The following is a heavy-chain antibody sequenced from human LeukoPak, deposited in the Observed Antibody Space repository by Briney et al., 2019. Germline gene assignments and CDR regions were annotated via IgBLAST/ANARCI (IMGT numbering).Heavy chain of an antibody. V-gene: IGHV3-7*03. J-gene: IGHJ4*02. CDR1: GFTFSSYW. D-gene: IGHD3-9*01. CDR3: ARSQEDTSGGGRAPYRILTGYYVTY. CDR2: IKQDGSEK. Sequence: GGSLRLPCAASGFTFSSYWMSWVRQAPGKGLEWVANIKQDGSEKYYVDSVKGRFTISRDNAKNSLYLQMNSLRAEDTAVYYCARSQEDTSGGGRAPYRILTGYYVTYWGQGTLVTVSS.